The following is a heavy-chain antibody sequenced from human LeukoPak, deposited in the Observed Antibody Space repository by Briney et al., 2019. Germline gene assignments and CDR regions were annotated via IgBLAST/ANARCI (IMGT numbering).Heavy chain of an antibody. CDR2: MNPNSGNT. D-gene: IGHD2-2*01. CDR1: GYTFTSYD. V-gene: IGHV1-8*03. J-gene: IGHJ5*02. CDR3: ARSSFGVVPSGP. Sequence: ASVKVSCXASGYTFTSYDINWVRQATGQGLEWMGWMNPNSGNTGYAQKFQGRVTITRNTSISTAYMELSSLRSEDTAVYYCARSSFGVVPSGPWGQGTLVTVSS.